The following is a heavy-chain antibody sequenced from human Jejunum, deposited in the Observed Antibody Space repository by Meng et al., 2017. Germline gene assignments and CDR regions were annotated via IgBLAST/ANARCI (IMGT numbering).Heavy chain of an antibody. CDR3: ARDIARNWFYS. Sequence: LRLQEPGPGLVHPSETLSLTCSVSGDSMNSRNYYWGWIRQPPGMGLEWIGTVHNSGSFFYNPSLKSRVTISVDMSKNQISLKLTSVTAADTALYFCARDIARNWFYSWGQGTLVTVSS. CDR2: VHNSGSF. D-gene: IGHD2-15*01. J-gene: IGHJ5*02. CDR1: GDSMNSRNYY. V-gene: IGHV4-39*07.